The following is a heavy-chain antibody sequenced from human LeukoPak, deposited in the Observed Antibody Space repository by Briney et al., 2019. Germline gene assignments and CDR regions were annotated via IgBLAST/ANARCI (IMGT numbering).Heavy chain of an antibody. CDR3: ARVPALDYGAPPGPFDY. Sequence: ASVKVSCKASGYTFTSYYMHWVRQAPGQGLEGIGIINPSGGSTMYAQKFQGRVTMNGDTSKSTVYMELSRLRAEDTAVYYCARVPALDYGAPPGPFDYWGQGTLVTVSS. CDR2: INPSGGST. D-gene: IGHD4-17*01. CDR1: GYTFTSYY. V-gene: IGHV1-46*01. J-gene: IGHJ4*02.